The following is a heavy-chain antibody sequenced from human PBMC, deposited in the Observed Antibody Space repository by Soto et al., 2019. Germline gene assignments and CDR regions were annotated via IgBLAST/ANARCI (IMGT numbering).Heavy chain of an antibody. J-gene: IGHJ4*02. V-gene: IGHV3-74*01. CDR1: GFTFSSYW. Sequence: GGSLRLSCAASGFTFSSYWMHWVRQGPGKGLVWVSRIKSDGSSTRYADSVKGRFTISRDNAENTLYLQMNSLRAEDTAVYYCAREVFGSGCYYFDYRGPGTLGTVPS. D-gene: IGHD1-26*01. CDR3: AREVFGSGCYYFDY. CDR2: IKSDGSST.